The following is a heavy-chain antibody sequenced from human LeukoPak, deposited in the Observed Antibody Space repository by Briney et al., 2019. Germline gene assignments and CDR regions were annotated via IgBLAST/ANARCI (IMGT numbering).Heavy chain of an antibody. CDR2: IYTSGST. CDR3: ATGAVAIDAFDI. V-gene: IGHV4-4*07. CDR1: GGSISSYY. D-gene: IGHD6-19*01. Sequence: PSETLSLTCTVSGGSISSYYWSWIRQPAGKGLEWIGRIYTSGSTNYNPSLKSRVTMSVDTSKNQFSLKLSSVTAADTAVYCCATGAVAIDAFDIWGQGTMVTVSS. J-gene: IGHJ3*02.